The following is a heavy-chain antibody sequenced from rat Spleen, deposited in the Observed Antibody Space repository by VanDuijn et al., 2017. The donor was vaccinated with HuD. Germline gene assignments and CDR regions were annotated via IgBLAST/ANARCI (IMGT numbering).Heavy chain of an antibody. CDR1: GFSLTSYN. D-gene: IGHD1-2*01. CDR2: IWNTGGT. V-gene: IGHV2-41*01. J-gene: IGHJ3*01. Sequence: QVQLKESGPTLVQPSQTLSLTCTVTGFSLTSYNVHWVRQPPGKGLEWMGVIWNTGGTRYNSALKSRLSISKDTSKSQAFLKMTSLQAEDTATYYCARDTGSSYGWFANWGQGTLVTVSS. CDR3: ARDTGSSYGWFAN.